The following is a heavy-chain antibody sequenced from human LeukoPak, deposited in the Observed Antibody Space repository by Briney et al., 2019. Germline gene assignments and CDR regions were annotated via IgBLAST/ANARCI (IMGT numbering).Heavy chain of an antibody. J-gene: IGHJ4*02. CDR2: ISSSSTYI. CDR3: AREVYYFDY. Sequence: PGRSLRLSCAASGFTFSSYSMNWVRQAPGKGLEWVSSISSSSTYIYYADSLKGRFTISRDNAKNSLFLQMNSLRAEDTAVYYCAREVYYFDYWGQGTLVTVSS. V-gene: IGHV3-21*01. CDR1: GFTFSSYS.